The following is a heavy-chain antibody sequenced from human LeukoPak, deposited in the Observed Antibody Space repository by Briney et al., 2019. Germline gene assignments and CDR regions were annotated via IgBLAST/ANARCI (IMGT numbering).Heavy chain of an antibody. CDR1: GGSISSYY. D-gene: IGHD3-22*01. J-gene: IGHJ4*02. Sequence: SETLSLTCTVSGGSISSYYWSWIRQPPGKGLEWIGYIYYSGSTNYNPSLKSRVTISVDTSKNQFSLKLSSVTAADTAVYYCVRHRDYDSSGYYSNYFDYWGQGTLVTVSS. CDR3: VRHRDYDSSGYYSNYFDY. CDR2: IYYSGST. V-gene: IGHV4-59*08.